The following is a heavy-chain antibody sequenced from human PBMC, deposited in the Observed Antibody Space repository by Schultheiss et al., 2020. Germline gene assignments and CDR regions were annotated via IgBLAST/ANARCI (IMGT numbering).Heavy chain of an antibody. Sequence: SETLSLTCAVYGGSFSGYYWSWIRQPPGKGLEWIGEINHTGSTNYNPSLKSRVTISVDTSKNQFSLKLSSVTAADTAVYYCARMTTVDYWGQGTLVTVSS. CDR2: INHTGST. J-gene: IGHJ4*02. V-gene: IGHV4-34*01. CDR3: ARMTTVDY. CDR1: GGSFSGYY. D-gene: IGHD4-17*01.